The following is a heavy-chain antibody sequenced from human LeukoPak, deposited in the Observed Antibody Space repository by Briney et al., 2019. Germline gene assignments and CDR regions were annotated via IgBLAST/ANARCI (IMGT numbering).Heavy chain of an antibody. V-gene: IGHV4-4*09. CDR2: IHTSGST. CDR3: ANSYDGKIVPFDN. J-gene: IGHJ4*02. CDR1: DGSISNSF. Sequence: SETLSLTCTVPDGSISNSFWNWVRQPPGKGLEWIAYIHTSGSTNYNPAFKSRVTLSVDTSKSQFSLRLNSVTASDTAVYYCANSYDGKIVPFDNWGQGTLVPVSP. D-gene: IGHD4-23*01.